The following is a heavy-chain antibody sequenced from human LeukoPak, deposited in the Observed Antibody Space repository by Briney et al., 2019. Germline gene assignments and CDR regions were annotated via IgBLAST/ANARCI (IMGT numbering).Heavy chain of an antibody. V-gene: IGHV1-69*13. D-gene: IGHD1-26*01. J-gene: IGHJ5*02. CDR3: ARKLRLGGNWFDP. Sequence: SVKVSCKTSGGTFTSYAITWVRQAPGQGLEWMGKIIPISGTTNYAQKFQGRVTFTADESTSTAYMELSRLRSEDTALYYCARKLRLGGNWFDPWGQGTLVTVSS. CDR2: IIPISGTT. CDR1: GGTFTSYA.